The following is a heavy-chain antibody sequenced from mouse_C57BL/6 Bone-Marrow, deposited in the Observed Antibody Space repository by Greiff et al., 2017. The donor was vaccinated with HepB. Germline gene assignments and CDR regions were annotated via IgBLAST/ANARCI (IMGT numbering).Heavy chain of an antibody. V-gene: IGHV1-19*01. J-gene: IGHJ2*01. CDR2: INPYNGGT. Sequence: EVQLQQSGPVLVKPGASVKMSCKASGYTFTDYYMNWVKQSHGKSLEWIGVINPYNGGTSYNQKFKGKATLTVDQSSSTAYMELNSLTSDDSAVYYCARSVVRVDYWGQGTTLTVSS. CDR3: ARSVVRVDY. CDR1: GYTFTDYY. D-gene: IGHD2-10*02.